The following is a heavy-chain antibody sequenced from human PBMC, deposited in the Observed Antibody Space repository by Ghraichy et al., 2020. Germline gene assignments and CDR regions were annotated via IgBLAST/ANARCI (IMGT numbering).Heavy chain of an antibody. Sequence: SVKVSCKTSGGTFSSYAISWVRQAPGQGLEWMGGIIPIFGTSNYAQNFQGRVTITADESTSTAYMELSSLRSEDTAVYYCVRGGVYGSGSYDYWGQGTLVTVSS. J-gene: IGHJ4*02. CDR2: IIPIFGTS. CDR1: GGTFSSYA. CDR3: VRGGVYGSGSYDY. D-gene: IGHD3-10*01. V-gene: IGHV1-69*13.